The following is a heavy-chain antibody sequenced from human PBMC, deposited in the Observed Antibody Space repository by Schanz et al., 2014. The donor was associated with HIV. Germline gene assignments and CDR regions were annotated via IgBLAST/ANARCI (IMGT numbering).Heavy chain of an antibody. CDR1: GGTFMTYA. Sequence: QVQLVQSGAEVKKPGSSVKVSCKASGGTFMTYAISWVRQAPGXGLEXXDAPPPTPRTTTPPQTCQGRVTITADKSTSTAYMELSSLRSEDTAVYYCARGECDFWSGYCPHFHYFDLDVWGPGTSVTVSS. CDR3: ARGECDFWSGYCPHFHYFDLDV. V-gene: IGHV1-69*06. CDR2: PPPTPRTT. J-gene: IGHJ6*02. D-gene: IGHD3-3*01.